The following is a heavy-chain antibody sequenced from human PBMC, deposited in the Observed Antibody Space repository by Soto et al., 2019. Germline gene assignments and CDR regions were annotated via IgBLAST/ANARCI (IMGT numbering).Heavy chain of an antibody. J-gene: IGHJ6*02. CDR1: GFTFTSYT. CDR3: AREKKTVTTYYYYYGMDV. D-gene: IGHD4-17*01. CDR2: ISYDESNI. V-gene: IGHV3-30-3*01. Sequence: PGGSLRLSCAASGFTFTSYTFHWACQAPGKGLEWVAVISYDESNIHYADSVKGRFTISRDNSKNTLYLQMNSLRAEDTAVYFCAREKKTVTTYYYYYGMDVWGQGTTVTVSS.